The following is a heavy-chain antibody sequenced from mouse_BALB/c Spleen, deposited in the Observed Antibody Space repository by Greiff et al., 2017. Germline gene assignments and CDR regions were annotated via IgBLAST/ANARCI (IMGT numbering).Heavy chain of an antibody. J-gene: IGHJ2*01. CDR1: GYSITSGYY. V-gene: IGHV3-6*02. CDR2: ISYDGSN. Sequence: DVQLQESGPGLVKPSQSLSLTCSVTGYSITSGYYWNWIRQFPGNKLEWMGYISYDGSNNYNPSLKNRISITRDTSKNQFFLKLNSVTTEDTATYYCASRELGLLFFDYWGQGTTLTVSS. CDR3: ASRELGLLFFDY. D-gene: IGHD3-1*01.